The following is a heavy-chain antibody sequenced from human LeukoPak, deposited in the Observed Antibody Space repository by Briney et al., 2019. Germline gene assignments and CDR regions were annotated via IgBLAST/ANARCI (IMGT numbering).Heavy chain of an antibody. Sequence: SGGSLRLSCAASAFSMNDFWMHWVRQGPGKGLEWVSRINKDATITTYADFVKGRFTVSRDNVKNMVYLDMNGLRGDDTAVYYCARSGIGRGFDIWGRGATVTVSS. CDR1: AFSMNDFW. J-gene: IGHJ3*02. D-gene: IGHD2/OR15-2a*01. CDR3: ARSGIGRGFDI. CDR2: INKDATIT. V-gene: IGHV3-74*01.